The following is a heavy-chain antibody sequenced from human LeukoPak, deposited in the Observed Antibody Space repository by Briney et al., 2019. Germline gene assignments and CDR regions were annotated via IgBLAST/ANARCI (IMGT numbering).Heavy chain of an antibody. Sequence: GGSLRLSCAASGFTVSSNYMSWVRQAQEKGLEWVSVIYSSGTTYYADSVKGRFTISRDNSKNTLYLQMNSLRAEDTAVYYCARDKGGGSDAFDIWGQGTMVTVPS. CDR1: GFTVSSNY. CDR3: ARDKGGGSDAFDI. CDR2: IYSSGTT. J-gene: IGHJ3*02. D-gene: IGHD3-16*01. V-gene: IGHV3-66*01.